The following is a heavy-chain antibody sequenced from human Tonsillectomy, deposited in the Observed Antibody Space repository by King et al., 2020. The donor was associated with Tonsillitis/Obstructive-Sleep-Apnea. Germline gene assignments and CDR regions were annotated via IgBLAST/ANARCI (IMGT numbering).Heavy chain of an antibody. CDR3: ARGNMGISDAFDI. Sequence: VQLQQWGAGLLKPSETLSLTCAVYGGSFSGFYRNWIRQPPGKGLEWIGEINHSGSTNYNPSLKSRVTISVDTSKNQFSLKLSSVTAADTALYYCARGNMGISDAFDIWGQGTMVTVSS. D-gene: IGHD7-27*01. V-gene: IGHV4-34*01. J-gene: IGHJ3*02. CDR2: INHSGST. CDR1: GGSFSGFY.